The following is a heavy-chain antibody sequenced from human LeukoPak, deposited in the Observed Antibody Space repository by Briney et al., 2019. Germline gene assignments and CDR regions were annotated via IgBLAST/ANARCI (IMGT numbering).Heavy chain of an antibody. CDR1: GYTFTSYY. CDR3: ARGNALRSSWEGRYYFDY. CDR2: INPSGGST. Sequence: GASVKVSCKASGYTFTSYYMHWVRQAPGQGLEWMGIINPSGGSTSYAHKFQGRVTMTRDTATSTVYMELSSLRSEDTAVYYCARGNALRSSWEGRYYFDYWGQGTLVTVSS. V-gene: IGHV1-46*01. J-gene: IGHJ4*02. D-gene: IGHD6-13*01.